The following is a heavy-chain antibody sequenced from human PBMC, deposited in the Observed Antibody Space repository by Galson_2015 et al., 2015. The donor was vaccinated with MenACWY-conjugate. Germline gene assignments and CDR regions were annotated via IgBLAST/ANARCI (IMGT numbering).Heavy chain of an antibody. D-gene: IGHD3-22*01. Sequence: LSLTCSVSGASIYSADYWWGWIRQPPGRGLEWIASIHYSETTHYSPSLKSRVSIFVDKSNSQFSLRLSSVSAADTAVYYCARLPRGINLILEGSWGQGILVTVSS. V-gene: IGHV4-39*01. CDR2: IHYSETT. CDR3: ARLPRGINLILEGS. CDR1: GASIYSADYW. J-gene: IGHJ5*02.